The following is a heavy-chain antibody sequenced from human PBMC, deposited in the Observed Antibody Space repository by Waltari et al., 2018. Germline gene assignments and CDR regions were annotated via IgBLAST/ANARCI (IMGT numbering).Heavy chain of an antibody. D-gene: IGHD3-22*01. CDR2: INAGNGNT. J-gene: IGHJ4*02. Sequence: QVQLVQSGAEVKKPGASVKVSCKASGYTFTSYAMHWVRQAPGQRLEWIGWINAGNGNTKYSQEFQGRVTITRDTSASTAYMELSSLRSEDMAVYYCALPSSSSGYYGYWGQGTLVTVSS. CDR1: GYTFTSYA. V-gene: IGHV1-3*03. CDR3: ALPSSSSGYYGY.